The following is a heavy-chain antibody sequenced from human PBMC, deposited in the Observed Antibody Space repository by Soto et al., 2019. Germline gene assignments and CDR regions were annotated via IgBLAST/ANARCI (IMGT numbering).Heavy chain of an antibody. CDR3: ARGYYDSSGYYEGGFDH. CDR1: GDSITSSSYY. V-gene: IGHV4-39*01. CDR2: LYYSGNT. D-gene: IGHD3-22*01. Sequence: QLQLQESGPGLVKASETLSLTCTVSGDSITSSSYYWGWIRQAPGKGLEWIGNLYYSGNTHYNPXLKSRVPISVXXSXIXXSLKLNSVTAADTAVYFCARGYYDSSGYYEGGFDHWGQGTLVIVSS. J-gene: IGHJ4*02.